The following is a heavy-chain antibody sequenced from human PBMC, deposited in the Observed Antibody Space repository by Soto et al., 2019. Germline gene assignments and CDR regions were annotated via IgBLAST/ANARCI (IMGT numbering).Heavy chain of an antibody. CDR1: GFTFSNAW. J-gene: IGHJ4*02. V-gene: IGHV3-15*01. Sequence: EVQLVESGGGLVKPGGSLRLPCAASGFTFSNAWMSWVRQAPGKGLEWVGRIKSKTDGGTTDYAAPVKGRFTISRDDSKNTLYLQMNSLKTEDTAVYYCTTEAAAGTLIHWGQGTLVTVSS. CDR3: TTEAAAGTLIH. D-gene: IGHD6-13*01. CDR2: IKSKTDGGTT.